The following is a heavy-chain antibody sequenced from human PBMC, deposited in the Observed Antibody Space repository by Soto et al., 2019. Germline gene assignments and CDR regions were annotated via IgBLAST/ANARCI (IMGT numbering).Heavy chain of an antibody. D-gene: IGHD2-2*01. Sequence: TSETLSLTCTVSGGSISSGGYYWSWIRQHPGKGLEWIGYIYYSGSTYYNPSLKSRVTISVDTSKNQFSLKLSSVTAADTAVYYCARSRYCSSTSCLSWFDPWGQGTLVTVS. CDR2: IYYSGST. CDR3: ARSRYCSSTSCLSWFDP. CDR1: GGSISSGGYY. V-gene: IGHV4-31*03. J-gene: IGHJ5*02.